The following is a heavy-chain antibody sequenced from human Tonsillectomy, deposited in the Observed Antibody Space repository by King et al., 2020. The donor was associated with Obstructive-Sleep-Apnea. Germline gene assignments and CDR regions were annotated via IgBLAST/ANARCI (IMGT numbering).Heavy chain of an antibody. CDR1: GFTFSSYG. CDR3: AKGIRTREADY. D-gene: IGHD2-2*01. V-gene: IGHV3-30*02. Sequence: VQLVESGGGVVQPGGSLRLSCAASGFTFSSYGMHWVRQAPGKGLEWVAFIRYDGSNRYYADSVKGRFTIPRDNSKNTLYLQMNSLRAEDTAVYYCAKGIRTREADYWGQGTLVTVSS. J-gene: IGHJ4*02. CDR2: IRYDGSNR.